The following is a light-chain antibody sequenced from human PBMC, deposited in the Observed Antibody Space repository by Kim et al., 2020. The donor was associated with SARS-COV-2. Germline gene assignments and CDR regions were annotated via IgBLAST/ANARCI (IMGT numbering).Light chain of an antibody. V-gene: IGLV3-19*01. J-gene: IGLJ2*01. Sequence: SSELTQDPAVSVALGQTVRITCQGDSLRSYYASWYQQKPGQAPVLVIYGKNNRPSGIPDRFSGSSSGKTASLTITGAQAEDEADYYCNSRDSSGNHLLVF. CDR2: GKN. CDR3: NSRDSSGNHLLV. CDR1: SLRSYY.